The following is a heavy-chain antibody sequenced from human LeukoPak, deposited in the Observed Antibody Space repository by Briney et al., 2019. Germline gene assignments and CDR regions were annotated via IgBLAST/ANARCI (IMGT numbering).Heavy chain of an antibody. CDR3: ARGVVILRFEP. D-gene: IGHD3-22*01. V-gene: IGHV3-21*01. CDR1: GFTFSSYS. Sequence: GGSLRLSCAASGFTFSSYSMNWVRQAPGKGLEWVSSTNSGSSYIHYADSVKGRFTISRDNAKNSLYLQMNSLTAEDTAVYYCARGVVILRFEPWGQGTLVTVSS. J-gene: IGHJ5*02. CDR2: TNSGSSYI.